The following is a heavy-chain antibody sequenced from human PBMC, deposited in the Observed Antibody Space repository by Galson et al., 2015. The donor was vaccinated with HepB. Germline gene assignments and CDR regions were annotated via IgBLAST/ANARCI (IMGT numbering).Heavy chain of an antibody. V-gene: IGHV3-74*01. CDR1: GFTLSHYW. Sequence: SLRLSCAASGFTLSHYWMHWVRQFPGKGLEWVSRISSNGSNTDYADSVKGRFTISRDNAKSTLFLQMNSLRAEDTALYFCARDDVWSGPSIDPWGQGTLVTVSS. CDR2: ISSNGSNT. D-gene: IGHD3-3*01. CDR3: ARDDVWSGPSIDP. J-gene: IGHJ5*02.